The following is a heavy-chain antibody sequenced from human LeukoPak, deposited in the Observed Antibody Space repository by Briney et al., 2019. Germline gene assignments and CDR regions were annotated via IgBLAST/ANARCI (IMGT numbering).Heavy chain of an antibody. Sequence: ASVTVSCRVSGDTLTEISIHWVRQTPGKGLEWMGGLHPEDREVIYAQKFQGRVTMTEDSSTDTAYMDLRSLRSEDTAVYYCATAEQLVWGQGTLVTVSS. CDR3: ATAEQLV. CDR2: LHPEDREV. V-gene: IGHV1-24*01. D-gene: IGHD6-6*01. CDR1: GDTLTEIS. J-gene: IGHJ4*02.